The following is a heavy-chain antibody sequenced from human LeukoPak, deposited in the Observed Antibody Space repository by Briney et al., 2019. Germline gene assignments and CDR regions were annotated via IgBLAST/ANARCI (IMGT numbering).Heavy chain of an antibody. CDR3: AKGGNGYSYGYFDY. CDR1: GFTFSSYG. V-gene: IGHV3-30*02. J-gene: IGHJ4*02. CDR2: IRYDGGNK. D-gene: IGHD5-18*01. Sequence: GGSLRLSCAASGFTFSSYGTHWVRQAPGKGLEWVAFIRYDGGNKYYADSVKGRFTISRDNSKNTLYLQMNSLRTEDTAVYYCAKGGNGYSYGYFDYWGQGTLVTVSS.